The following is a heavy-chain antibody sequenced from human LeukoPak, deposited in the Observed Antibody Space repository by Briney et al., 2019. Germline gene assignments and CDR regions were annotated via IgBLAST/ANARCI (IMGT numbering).Heavy chain of an antibody. D-gene: IGHD3-10*01. CDR2: TYYSGST. V-gene: IGHV4-59*01. CDR1: GGSISSYY. Sequence: SETLSLTCTVSGGSISSYYWSWIRQPPGKGLEWIGYTYYSGSTNYNPSLKSRVTISVDTSKNQFSLKLSSVTAADTAVYYCARDSRYYYGSGSYYSYYYYGMDVWGQGTTVTVSS. J-gene: IGHJ6*02. CDR3: ARDSRYYYGSGSYYSYYYYGMDV.